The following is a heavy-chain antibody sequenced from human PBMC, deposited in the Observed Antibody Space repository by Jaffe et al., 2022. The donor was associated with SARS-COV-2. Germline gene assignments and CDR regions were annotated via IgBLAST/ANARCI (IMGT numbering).Heavy chain of an antibody. J-gene: IGHJ5*02. CDR1: GGSISSYY. D-gene: IGHD3-16*01. CDR2: IYYSGST. V-gene: IGHV4-59*01. CDR3: ARGIPVVRGNFWFDP. Sequence: QVQLQESGPGLVKPSETLSLTCTVSGGSISSYYWSWIRQPPGKGLEWIGYIYYSGSTNYNPSLKSRVTISVDTSKNQFSLKLSSVTAADTAVYYCARGIPVVRGNFWFDPWGQGTLVTVSS.